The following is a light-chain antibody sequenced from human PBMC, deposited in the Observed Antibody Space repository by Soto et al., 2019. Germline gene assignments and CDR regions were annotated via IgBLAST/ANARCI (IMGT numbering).Light chain of an antibody. CDR2: DAS. J-gene: IGKJ5*01. CDR1: QSVSTY. Sequence: DIVMTQSPAALSVSLGGRATLSCRASQSVSTYLASYQQKPGQAPSLLIYDASYRATGIPARFSGSGSGTDFPLTISRLEPEDFAVYYCQQRSDWPSFGQGTRLEIK. V-gene: IGKV3-11*01. CDR3: QQRSDWPS.